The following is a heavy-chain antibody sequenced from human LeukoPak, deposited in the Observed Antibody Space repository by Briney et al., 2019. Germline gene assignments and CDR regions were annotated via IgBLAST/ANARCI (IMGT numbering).Heavy chain of an antibody. CDR2: ISYDGSNK. CDR1: GFTFSSYA. D-gene: IGHD6-13*01. J-gene: IGHJ6*02. CDR3: ARARIAAAGARVSYYGMDV. V-gene: IGHV3-30*04. Sequence: GRSLRLSCAASGFTFSSYAMHWVRQAPGKGLEGVPVISYDGSNKYYADSVKGRFTISRDNSKNTLYLQMNSLRAEDTAVYYCARARIAAAGARVSYYGMDVWGQGTTVTVSS.